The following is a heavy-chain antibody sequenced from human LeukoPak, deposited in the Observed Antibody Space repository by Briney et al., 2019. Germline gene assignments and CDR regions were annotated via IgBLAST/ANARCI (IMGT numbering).Heavy chain of an antibody. V-gene: IGHV4-59*01. Sequence: PPETLSLTCTVSGGSMNDYYWSWIRQPAGKGLEWIASFYYSGSTAYNPSLKSRATISLDTSKNQVSLNLNPVTAADTAVYYCARNGRDGSGYSSNWFDPWGQGTLVTVSS. D-gene: IGHD3-22*01. J-gene: IGHJ5*02. CDR3: ARNGRDGSGYSSNWFDP. CDR1: GGSMNDYY. CDR2: FYYSGST.